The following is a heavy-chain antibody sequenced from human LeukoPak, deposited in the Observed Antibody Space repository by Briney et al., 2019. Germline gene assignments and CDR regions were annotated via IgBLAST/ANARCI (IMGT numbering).Heavy chain of an antibody. V-gene: IGHV3-30-3*01. J-gene: IGHJ4*02. CDR3: ARDGYSSGWSFDY. D-gene: IGHD6-19*01. CDR1: GFTFSSYA. CDR2: ISYGGSNK. Sequence: PGGSLRLSCAASGFTFSSYAMHWVRQAPGKGLEWVAVISYGGSNKYYADSVKGRFTISRDNSKNTLYLQMNSLRAEDTAVYYCARDGYSSGWSFDYWGQGTLVTVSS.